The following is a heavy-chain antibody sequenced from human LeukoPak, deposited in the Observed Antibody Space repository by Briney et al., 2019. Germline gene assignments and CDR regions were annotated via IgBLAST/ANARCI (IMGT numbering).Heavy chain of an antibody. D-gene: IGHD3-10*01. CDR3: ATSITMVRGVITSGDWFDP. Sequence: ASVKVSCKTSGYTFTSYSISWVRQAPGQGLEWMGSISPYNGNTNYAQKLQGRVTMTTDTSTSTAYMDLRSLRSDDTALYYCATSITMVRGVITSGDWFDPWGQGTLVTVSS. CDR2: ISPYNGNT. CDR1: GYTFTSYS. V-gene: IGHV1-18*01. J-gene: IGHJ5*02.